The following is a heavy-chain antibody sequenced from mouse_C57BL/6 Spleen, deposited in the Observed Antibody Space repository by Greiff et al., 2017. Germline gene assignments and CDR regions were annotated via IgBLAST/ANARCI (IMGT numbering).Heavy chain of an antibody. CDR3: ARGLPSYYFDY. V-gene: IGHV14-2*01. CDR1: GFNIKDYY. D-gene: IGHD5-5*01. CDR2: IDPEDGET. Sequence: EVKLMESGAELVKPGASVKLSCTASGFNIKDYYMHWVKQRTEQGLAWIGRIDPEDGETKYAPYFPGKATITADTSAKTAYLQLRSLTSEDTAVYYCARGLPSYYFDYWGQGTTLTVSS. J-gene: IGHJ2*01.